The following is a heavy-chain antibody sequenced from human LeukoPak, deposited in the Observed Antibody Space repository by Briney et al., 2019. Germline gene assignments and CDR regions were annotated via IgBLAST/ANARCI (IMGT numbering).Heavy chain of an antibody. CDR1: GGSLSSSSYY. J-gene: IGHJ4*02. CDR3: ASSANYGGNSGYFDC. Sequence: SETLSLTCTVSGGSLSSSSYYWGWLRQPPGTGLEWIGSIYYSGSTYYNPSLKSRVTLSVDTSKNQFSLKMSSVAAADTGVYYCASSANYGGNSGYFDCWGQGTLVTVSS. V-gene: IGHV4-39*01. D-gene: IGHD4-23*01. CDR2: IYYSGST.